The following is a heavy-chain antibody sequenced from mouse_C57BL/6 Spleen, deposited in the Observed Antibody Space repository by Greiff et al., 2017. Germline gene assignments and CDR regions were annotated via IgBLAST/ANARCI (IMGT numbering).Heavy chain of an antibody. J-gene: IGHJ2*01. D-gene: IGHD2-3*01. CDR1: GYAFSSYW. V-gene: IGHV1-80*01. CDR2: IYPGAGDT. Sequence: QVQLQQSGAELVKPGASVKISCKASGYAFSSYWMNWVKQRPGRGLEWIGQIYPGAGDTNYNGKFKGKATLTADKSSSTAYMQLSSLTSEDSAVYFCARVDDGYFDYWGQGTTLTVSS. CDR3: ARVDDGYFDY.